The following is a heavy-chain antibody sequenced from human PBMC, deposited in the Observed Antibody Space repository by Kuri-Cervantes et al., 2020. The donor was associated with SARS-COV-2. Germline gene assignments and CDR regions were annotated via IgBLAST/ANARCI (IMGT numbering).Heavy chain of an antibody. V-gene: IGHV1-69*04. J-gene: IGHJ6*02. D-gene: IGHD2-2*01. CDR1: GVTFSSYA. Sequence: SVKVSCKASGVTFSSYAISWVRQAPGQGLEWMGRIIPILGIANYAQKFQGRVTITADKSTSTAYMELSSLRSEDTTVYYCSACGSTDCYNYYYYGLDVWGQGTTVTVSS. CDR2: IIPILGIA. CDR3: SACGSTDCYNYYYYGLDV.